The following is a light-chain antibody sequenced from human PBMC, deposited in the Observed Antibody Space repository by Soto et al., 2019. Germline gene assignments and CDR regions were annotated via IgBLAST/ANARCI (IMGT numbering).Light chain of an antibody. V-gene: IGLV4-69*01. Sequence: QPVLTQSPSASATLGASVKLTCTLSSGHSNYAIAWHQQQSEKGPRYLMKLNSDGSHSKGDGIPDRFSGSSSGAERYLTSSGLQSEDEANYYCQTGGSGIVVFGGGTKVTVL. CDR2: LNSDGSH. CDR1: SGHSNYA. CDR3: QTGGSGIVV. J-gene: IGLJ2*01.